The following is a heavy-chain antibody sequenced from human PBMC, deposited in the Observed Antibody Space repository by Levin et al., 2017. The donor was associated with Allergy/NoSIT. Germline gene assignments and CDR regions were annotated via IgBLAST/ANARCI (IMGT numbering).Heavy chain of an antibody. Sequence: SETLSLTCTVSGDSISSDYWSWIRQPAGKGLEWIGRIYTTGSTNYNPSLKSRVTMSLDTSKNQFSLKLTSVTAADTAMYYCARSIVVTGGWFDPWGQGTLVTVSS. CDR2: IYTTGST. J-gene: IGHJ5*02. CDR3: ARSIVVTGGWFDP. D-gene: IGHD6-19*01. CDR1: GDSISSDY. V-gene: IGHV4-4*07.